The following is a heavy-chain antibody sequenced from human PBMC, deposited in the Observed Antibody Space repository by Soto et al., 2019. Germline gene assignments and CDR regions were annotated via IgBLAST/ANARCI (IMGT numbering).Heavy chain of an antibody. J-gene: IGHJ4*02. CDR2: IYYSGST. V-gene: IGHV4-59*08. Sequence: PSETLSLXCTVSGGSISSYYWSWIRQPPGKGLEWIGYIYYSGSTNYNPSLKSRVTISVDTSKNQFSLKLSSVTAADTAVYYCARQVGATVPDYWGQGTLVTVSS. D-gene: IGHD1-26*01. CDR1: GGSISSYY. CDR3: ARQVGATVPDY.